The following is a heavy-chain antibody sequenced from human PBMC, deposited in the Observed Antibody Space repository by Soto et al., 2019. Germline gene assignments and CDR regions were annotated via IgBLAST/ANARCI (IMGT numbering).Heavy chain of an antibody. Sequence: QVQLVQSGAEVKKPGSSVKVSCKASGYTFTSYGISWVRQAPGQGLEWMGWISAYNGNTNYAQKLQGRVTMTTDTTTSTAYMELRSMRSDDTAVYYCEGGKSYYYSSGQSGYWGQGTPVTVSS. V-gene: IGHV1-18*01. D-gene: IGHD3-22*01. J-gene: IGHJ4*02. CDR1: GYTFTSYG. CDR3: EGGKSYYYSSGQSGY. CDR2: ISAYNGNT.